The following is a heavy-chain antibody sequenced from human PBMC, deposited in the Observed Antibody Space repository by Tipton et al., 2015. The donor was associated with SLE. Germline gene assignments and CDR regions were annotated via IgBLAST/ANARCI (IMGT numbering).Heavy chain of an antibody. CDR1: GFTFSSYS. Sequence: SLRLSCAASGFTFSSYSMNWVRQAPGKGLEWVSRINSDGSSTSYADSVKGRFTISRDNAKNTLYLQMNSLRAEDTAVYYCARQYYYDSSGYLDAFDIWGQGTMVTVSS. CDR2: INSDGSST. V-gene: IGHV3-74*01. CDR3: ARQYYYDSSGYLDAFDI. J-gene: IGHJ3*02. D-gene: IGHD3-22*01.